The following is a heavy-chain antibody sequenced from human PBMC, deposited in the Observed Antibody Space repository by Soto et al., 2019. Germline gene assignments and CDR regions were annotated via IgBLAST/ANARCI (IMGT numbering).Heavy chain of an antibody. D-gene: IGHD6-13*01. CDR3: ARHPERIAQIGWFDP. J-gene: IGHJ5*02. V-gene: IGHV3-23*05. CDR2: IDNSGGIT. CDR1: GFTFSTYA. Sequence: PGGSLRLSCAASGFTFSTYAMSWVRQAPGKGLEWVSTIDNSGGITYYADSVKGRFTISRDNSKNTLYLQMNSLRAEDTAVYYCARHPERIAQIGWFDPWGQGTLVTVSS.